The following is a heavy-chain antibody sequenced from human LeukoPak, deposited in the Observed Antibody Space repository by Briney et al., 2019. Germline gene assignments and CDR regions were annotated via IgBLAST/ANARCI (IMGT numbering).Heavy chain of an antibody. CDR1: GGTFSSYA. CDR2: IIPILGIA. D-gene: IGHD3-10*01. Sequence: SVKVSCKASGGTFSSYAISWVRQAPGQGLEWMGRIIPILGIANYAQKFQGRVTITADKSTSTAYMELSSLRSEDTAVYYRARDALYYYGSGSYLGYYYGMDVWGQGTTVTVSS. CDR3: ARDALYYYGSGSYLGYYYGMDV. J-gene: IGHJ6*02. V-gene: IGHV1-69*04.